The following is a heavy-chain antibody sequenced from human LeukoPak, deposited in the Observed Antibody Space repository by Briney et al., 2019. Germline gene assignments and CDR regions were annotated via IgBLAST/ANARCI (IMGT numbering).Heavy chain of an antibody. V-gene: IGHV4-34*01. J-gene: IGHJ4*02. Sequence: PSETLSLTCAVYGGSFSGYYWSWIRQPPGKGLEWIGEINHSGSTNYNPSLKSRVTISLYTYKNQFSLKLSSVTAADTAVYYCARDYQGGYGDKTVDYWGQGTLVTVSS. CDR1: GGSFSGYY. CDR2: INHSGST. CDR3: ARDYQGGYGDKTVDY. D-gene: IGHD5-18*01.